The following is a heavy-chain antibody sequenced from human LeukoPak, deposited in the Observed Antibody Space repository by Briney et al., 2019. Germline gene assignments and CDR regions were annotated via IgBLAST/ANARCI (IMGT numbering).Heavy chain of an antibody. CDR1: GFTFSTYY. CDR2: LPGSSTYT. CDR3: ARGSYGSFDY. Sequence: GGSLRLSCAASGFTFSTYYMNWVRQAPGKGLEWVSSLPGSSTYTYYADSLKGRFTISRDTTKNSLYLQMNSLSPEDTAVYYCARGSYGSFDYWGQGALVSVSS. D-gene: IGHD5-18*01. J-gene: IGHJ4*02. V-gene: IGHV3-21*01.